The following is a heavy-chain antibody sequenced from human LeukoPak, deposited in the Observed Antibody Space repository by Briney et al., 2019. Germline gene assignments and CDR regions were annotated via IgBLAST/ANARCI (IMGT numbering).Heavy chain of an antibody. CDR2: IYSGGST. V-gene: IGHV3-53*01. Sequence: GSLRLSCAASGFTVSSNYMSWVRQAPGKGLEWVSVIYSGGSTYYADSVKGRFTISRDNSKNTLYLQMNSLRAEDTAVYYCAGSPPHYGDYTFDYWGQGTLVTVSS. CDR1: GFTVSSNY. J-gene: IGHJ4*02. CDR3: AGSPPHYGDYTFDY. D-gene: IGHD4-17*01.